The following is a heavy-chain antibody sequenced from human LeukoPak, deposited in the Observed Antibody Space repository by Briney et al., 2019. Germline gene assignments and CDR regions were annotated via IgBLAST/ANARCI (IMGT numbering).Heavy chain of an antibody. CDR2: VIPILGTT. CDR1: GDTFSSYA. CDR3: ARDDYYDSSAYRENPFDV. D-gene: IGHD3-22*01. J-gene: IGHJ3*01. Sequence: SVKVSCKASGDTFSSYAISWLRQAPGQGLEWMGGVIPILGTTNYAQKFQGRVTITADESTSTLYMELRSLRSEDTAIYYCARDDYYDSSAYRENPFDVWGQGTMVTVSS. V-gene: IGHV1-69*13.